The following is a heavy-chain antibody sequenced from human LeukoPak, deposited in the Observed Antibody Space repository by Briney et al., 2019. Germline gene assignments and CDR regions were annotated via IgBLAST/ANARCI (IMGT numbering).Heavy chain of an antibody. J-gene: IGHJ4*02. CDR3: AKDNRRHYTSGPNPDSLH. V-gene: IGHV3-23*01. CDR1: GFIFGKYA. CDR2: ISGGGDST. Sequence: GGSLRLSCVGSGFIFGKYAMTWVRQAPGKGLEWVSTISGGGDSTWNADSVKGRFTISRDNAKNSLYLQMNSLRVEDTAFYYCAKDNRRHYTSGPNPDSLHWGQGALVTVSS. D-gene: IGHD6-19*01.